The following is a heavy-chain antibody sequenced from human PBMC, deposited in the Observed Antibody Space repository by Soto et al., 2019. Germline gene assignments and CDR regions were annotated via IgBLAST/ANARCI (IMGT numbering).Heavy chain of an antibody. D-gene: IGHD6-19*01. V-gene: IGHV3-23*01. Sequence: GGSLRLSCAASGFTFSSYAMSWVRQAPGKGLEWVSAISGSGGSTYYADSVKGRFTISRDNSKNTLYLQMNSLRAEDTAVYYCAKRIGGGSGWSYYFDYWGQGTLVTVSS. CDR3: AKRIGGGSGWSYYFDY. CDR1: GFTFSSYA. CDR2: ISGSGGST. J-gene: IGHJ4*02.